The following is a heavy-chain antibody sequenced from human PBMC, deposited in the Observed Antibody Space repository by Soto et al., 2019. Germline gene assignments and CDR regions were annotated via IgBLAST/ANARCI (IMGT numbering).Heavy chain of an antibody. CDR1: GFTFSSYA. CDR3: AKDAGATTYYYYYGMDV. V-gene: IGHV3-23*01. Sequence: EVQLLESGGGLVQPGGSLSLSCAASGFTFSSYAMSWVRQAPGKGLEWVSAISGSGGSTYYADSVKGRFTISRDNSKNTLYLQMNSLRAEDTAVYYCAKDAGATTYYYYYGMDVWGQGTTVTVSS. J-gene: IGHJ6*02. D-gene: IGHD1-26*01. CDR2: ISGSGGST.